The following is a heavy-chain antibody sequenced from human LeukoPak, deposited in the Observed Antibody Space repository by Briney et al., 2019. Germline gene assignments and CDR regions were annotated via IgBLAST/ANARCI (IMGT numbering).Heavy chain of an antibody. J-gene: IGHJ4*02. CDR3: AKSLDY. V-gene: IGHV3-20*04. CDR1: GFTFDDYG. CDR2: INWNGGST. Sequence: GGSLRLSCAASGFTFDDYGMSWVRQAPGKGLEWVSGINWNGGSTGYADSVKGRFTISRDNAKNYLYLQIDRVRVEDTAIYYCAKSLDYWGQGALLTVSS.